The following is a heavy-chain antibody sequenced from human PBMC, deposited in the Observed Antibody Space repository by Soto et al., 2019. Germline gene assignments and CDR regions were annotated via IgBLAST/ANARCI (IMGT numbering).Heavy chain of an antibody. Sequence: ASVKVSCKASGYTFTSYYMHWVRQAPGQGLEWMGIINPSGGSTSYAQKFQGRVTMTRDTSTSTVYMELSSPRSEDTAVYYCARGPIAAAGTNDAFDIWGQGTMVTVSS. D-gene: IGHD6-13*01. CDR2: INPSGGST. J-gene: IGHJ3*02. V-gene: IGHV1-46*01. CDR3: ARGPIAAAGTNDAFDI. CDR1: GYTFTSYY.